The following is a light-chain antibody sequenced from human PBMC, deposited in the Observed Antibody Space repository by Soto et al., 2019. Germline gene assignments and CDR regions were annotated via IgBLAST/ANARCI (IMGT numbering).Light chain of an antibody. CDR1: QSFSSW. J-gene: IGKJ2*01. CDR2: DAS. V-gene: IGKV1-5*01. CDR3: QQCNSPYT. Sequence: GDMVTITCRASQSFSSWLAWYQHKPGKAPKLLIYDASNLESGVPSRFSGSGSGTEFTLTISSLQPDDFATYYCQQCNSPYTFGQGTKVDIK.